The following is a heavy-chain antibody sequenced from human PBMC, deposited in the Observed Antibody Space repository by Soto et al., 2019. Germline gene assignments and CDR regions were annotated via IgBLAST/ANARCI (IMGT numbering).Heavy chain of an antibody. V-gene: IGHV3-23*01. CDR3: AKSPGMYYYDSSGYYHYDY. CDR2: ISGSGVST. J-gene: IGHJ4*02. Sequence: GGSLSLSCAASGFTFRSYAMSWVRQAPGKGLEWVSAISGSGVSTYYADSVKGRFTISRDNSKNTLYLQMNSLRAEDTAVYYCAKSPGMYYYDSSGYYHYDYWGQGTLVTVSS. D-gene: IGHD3-22*01. CDR1: GFTFRSYA.